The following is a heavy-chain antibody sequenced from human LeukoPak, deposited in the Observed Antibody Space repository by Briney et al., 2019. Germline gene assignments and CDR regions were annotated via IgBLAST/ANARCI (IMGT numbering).Heavy chain of an antibody. V-gene: IGHV3-30-3*01. CDR3: ARDTAIVIDYYYGMDV. CDR1: GFTFSSYA. J-gene: IGHJ6*02. Sequence: GGSLRLSCAASGFTFSSYAMHWVRQAPGKGLEWVAVISYDGSNKYYADSVKGRFTISRDNSKNTPYLQMNSLRAEDTAVYYCARDTAIVIDYYYGMDVWGQGTTVTVSS. CDR2: ISYDGSNK. D-gene: IGHD5-18*01.